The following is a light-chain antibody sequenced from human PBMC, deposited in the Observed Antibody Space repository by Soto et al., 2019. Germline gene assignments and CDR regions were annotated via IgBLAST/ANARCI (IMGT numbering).Light chain of an antibody. J-gene: IGLJ1*01. Sequence: QSVLTQPASVSGSPGQSITISCTGTGSDVGGYRYVAWYQQRPGKAPKLVIQEVSNRPSGISDRFSGSKSGNTASLTISGLQADEEADYYCSSYSSSNIYLFGTGTKVTVL. V-gene: IGLV2-14*01. CDR1: GSDVGGYRY. CDR2: EVS. CDR3: SSYSSSNIYL.